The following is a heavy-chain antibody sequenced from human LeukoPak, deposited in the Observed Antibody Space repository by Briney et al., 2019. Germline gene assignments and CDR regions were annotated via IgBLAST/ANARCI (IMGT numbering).Heavy chain of an antibody. Sequence: SETLSLTCTVSGGSISSSGYYWGWIRQPPGKGLEWIGSISSGGSTNYNPSLKSRVTISVDTSKNQFSLKLSSVTAADTAVYYCARGTLFTIAAAGTRFDPWGQGTLVTVSS. J-gene: IGHJ5*02. CDR3: ARGTLFTIAAAGTRFDP. CDR2: ISSGGST. CDR1: GGSISSSGYY. V-gene: IGHV4-39*07. D-gene: IGHD6-13*01.